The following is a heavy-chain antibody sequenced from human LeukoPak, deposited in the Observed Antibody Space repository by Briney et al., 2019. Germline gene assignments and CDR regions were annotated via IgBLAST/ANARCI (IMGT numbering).Heavy chain of an antibody. Sequence: GGSLRLSCAASGFTFSSYAMSWVRQAPGKGLEWVSAISGSGGSTYYADSVRGRFTLSSDSSRNTVYFQLNNLRVEDTAIYYCVKASWVSSTDAVRWGQGTLVTVSS. V-gene: IGHV3-23*01. CDR2: ISGSGGST. CDR3: VKASWVSSTDAVR. D-gene: IGHD6-19*01. CDR1: GFTFSSYA. J-gene: IGHJ4*02.